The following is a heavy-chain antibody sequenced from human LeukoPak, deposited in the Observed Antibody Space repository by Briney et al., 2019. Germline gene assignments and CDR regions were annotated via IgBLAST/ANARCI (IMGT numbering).Heavy chain of an antibody. CDR1: GGSFSGYY. Sequence: PSETLSPTCAVYGGSFSGYYWSWIRQPPGKGLEWIGEINHSGSTNYNPSLKSRVTISVDTSKNQFSLKLSSVTAADTAVYYCARRPYSYGPLGYWGQGTLVTVSS. J-gene: IGHJ4*02. CDR2: INHSGST. D-gene: IGHD5-18*01. V-gene: IGHV4-34*01. CDR3: ARRPYSYGPLGY.